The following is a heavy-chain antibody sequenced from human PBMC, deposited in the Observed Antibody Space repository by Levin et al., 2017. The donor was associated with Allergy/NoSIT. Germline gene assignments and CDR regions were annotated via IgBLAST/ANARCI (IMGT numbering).Heavy chain of an antibody. CDR3: AREWVEYSSSWTGFDY. CDR1: GYTFTGYY. V-gene: IGHV1-2*02. CDR2: INPKSGGT. J-gene: IGHJ4*02. Sequence: ASVKVSCKASGYTFTGYYMHWVRQAPGQGLEWMGWINPKSGGTNYAQKFQGRVTMTRDTSINTAYMELSRLRSDDTAVYYCAREWVEYSSSWTGFDYWGQGTLVTVSS. D-gene: IGHD6-13*01.